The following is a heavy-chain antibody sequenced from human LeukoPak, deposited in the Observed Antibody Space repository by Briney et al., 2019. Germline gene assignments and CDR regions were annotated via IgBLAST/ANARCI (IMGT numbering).Heavy chain of an antibody. CDR1: GFIFSTYA. Sequence: PGGSLRLSCAASGFIFSTYAMSWVRQAPGKGLEWVSAISSSGGSTYYADSVKGRFTISRDKSKNTLYLQMNSLRVEDTALYYCARVIGGNYGGDYWGQGTLVTVSS. J-gene: IGHJ4*02. CDR3: ARVIGGNYGGDY. D-gene: IGHD4-23*01. CDR2: ISSSGGST. V-gene: IGHV3-23*01.